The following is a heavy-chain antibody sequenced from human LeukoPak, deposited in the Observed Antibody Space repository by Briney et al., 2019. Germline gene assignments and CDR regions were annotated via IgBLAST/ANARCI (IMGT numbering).Heavy chain of an antibody. J-gene: IGHJ4*02. D-gene: IGHD4-17*01. V-gene: IGHV3-15*01. CDR2: ISSKSDGGTT. Sequence: PGGSLRLSCGASELAFKYVWMSWVRQAPGKGLEWVGRISSKSDGGTTDYAAPVKGRFTISRDDSTNTLSLQMSGLKAEDTALYFCITEPHDYGDFTFGYWGQGTLVTVSS. CDR3: ITEPHDYGDFTFGY. CDR1: ELAFKYVW.